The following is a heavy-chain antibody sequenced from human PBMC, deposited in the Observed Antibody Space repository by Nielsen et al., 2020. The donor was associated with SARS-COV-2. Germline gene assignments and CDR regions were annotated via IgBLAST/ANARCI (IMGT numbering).Heavy chain of an antibody. CDR3: ARDRDPYYYDSSQPGALDY. D-gene: IGHD3-22*01. V-gene: IGHV1-2*06. CDR1: GYTFTGYY. Sequence: ASVKVSCKASGYTFTGYYMHWVRQAPGQGLEWMGRINPNSGGTNYAQKFQGRVTMTRDTSISTAYMELSRLRSDDTAVYYCARDRDPYYYDSSQPGALDYWGQGTLVTVSS. CDR2: INPNSGGT. J-gene: IGHJ4*02.